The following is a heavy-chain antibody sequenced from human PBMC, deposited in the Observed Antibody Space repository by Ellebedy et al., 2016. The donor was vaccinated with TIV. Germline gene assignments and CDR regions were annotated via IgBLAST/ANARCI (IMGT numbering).Heavy chain of an antibody. D-gene: IGHD3-22*01. CDR3: AREGGYYYDSSGFRYFQH. CDR2: ISAYNGNT. V-gene: IGHV1-18*01. Sequence: AASVKVSCKASGYTFTTYAVHWVRQAPGQGLEWMGWISAYNGNTNYAQKLQGRVTMTTDTSTSTAYMELRSLRSDDTAVYYCAREGGYYYDSSGFRYFQHWGQGTLVTVSS. CDR1: GYTFTTYA. J-gene: IGHJ1*01.